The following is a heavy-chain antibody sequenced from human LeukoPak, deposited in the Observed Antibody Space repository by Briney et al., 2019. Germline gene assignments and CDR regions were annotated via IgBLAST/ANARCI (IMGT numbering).Heavy chain of an antibody. D-gene: IGHD3-10*01. J-gene: IGHJ4*02. CDR3: AKDLISPRSVGSSEKLDY. CDR1: GFTVSSNY. CDR2: IYSGGST. Sequence: GGSLRLSCASGFTVSSNYMSWVRQAPGKGLEWVSVIYSGGSTYYADSVKGRFTISRDNSKNTLYLQMNSLRAEDTAVYFCAKDLISPRSVGSSEKLDYWGQGTLVTVSS. V-gene: IGHV3-53*01.